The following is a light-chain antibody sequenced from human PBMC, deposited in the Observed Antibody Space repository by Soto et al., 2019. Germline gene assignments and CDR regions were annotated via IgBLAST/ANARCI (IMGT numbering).Light chain of an antibody. Sequence: QSALTQPASVSGSPGRSITISCTGTSSDVGGYNYVSWYQQHPGKAPKLMIYEVSNRPSGVSNRFSGSKSGNTASLTISGLQAEDEADYYCSSYTSSSTLHWVFGGGTKVTVL. CDR1: SSDVGGYNY. CDR2: EVS. J-gene: IGLJ3*02. V-gene: IGLV2-14*01. CDR3: SSYTSSSTLHWV.